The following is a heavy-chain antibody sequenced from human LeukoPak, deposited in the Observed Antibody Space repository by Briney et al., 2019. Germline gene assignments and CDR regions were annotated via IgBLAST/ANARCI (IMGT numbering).Heavy chain of an antibody. CDR2: INWNGGST. CDR1: GFTFDDYG. V-gene: IGHV3-20*04. Sequence: PGGSLRLSCAASGFTFDDYGMSWVRQAPGKGLEWVSGINWNGGSTGYADSVKGRFAISRDNAKNSLYLQMNSLRAEDTAVYYCARWGIAAARDAFDIWGQGTMVTVSS. D-gene: IGHD6-13*01. CDR3: ARWGIAAARDAFDI. J-gene: IGHJ3*02.